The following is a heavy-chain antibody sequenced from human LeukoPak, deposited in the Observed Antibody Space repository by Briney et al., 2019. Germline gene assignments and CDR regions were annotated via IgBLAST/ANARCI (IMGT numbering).Heavy chain of an antibody. CDR2: INPSGGST. CDR1: GYTLTSYY. D-gene: IGHD3-9*01. V-gene: IGHV1-46*01. J-gene: IGHJ4*02. CDR3: ARGEWTYYDILTGYFVY. Sequence: ASVKVSCKASGYTLTSYYIHWVRQAPGQGLEWMGIINPSGGSTSYAQKFQGRVTMTRDTSTSTVYMELSSLRSEDTAVYYCARGEWTYYDILTGYFVYWGQGTLVTVSS.